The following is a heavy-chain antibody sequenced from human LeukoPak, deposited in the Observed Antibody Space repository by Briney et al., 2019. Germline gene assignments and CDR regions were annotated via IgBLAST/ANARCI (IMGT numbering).Heavy chain of an antibody. Sequence: GGSLRLSCAASGFTLSSHFLNWVRQAPGRGLEWVSSIGSGGDFIYYADSVRGRFTVSRDNARNSLYLQMNSLRAEDTAVYYCARERYSTIQNDGLDMWGQGTMVTVSS. CDR2: IGSGGDFI. V-gene: IGHV3-21*01. CDR3: ARERYSTIQNDGLDM. J-gene: IGHJ3*02. CDR1: GFTLSSHF. D-gene: IGHD3-9*01.